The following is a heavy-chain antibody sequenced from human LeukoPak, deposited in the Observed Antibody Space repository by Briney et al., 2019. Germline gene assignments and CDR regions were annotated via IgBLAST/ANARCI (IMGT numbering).Heavy chain of an antibody. CDR2: IIPIFGTA. J-gene: IGHJ4*02. CDR1: GYTFTSYA. Sequence: SVKVSCKASGYTFTSYAISWVRQAPGQGLEWMGGIIPIFGTANYAQKFQGRVTITADESTSTAYMELSSLRSEDTAVYYCARECPSGGFDYWGQGTLVTVSS. D-gene: IGHD1-26*01. V-gene: IGHV1-69*13. CDR3: ARECPSGGFDY.